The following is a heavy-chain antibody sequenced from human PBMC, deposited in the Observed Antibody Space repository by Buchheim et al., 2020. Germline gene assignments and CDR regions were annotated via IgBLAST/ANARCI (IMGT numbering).Heavy chain of an antibody. Sequence: EVQLVQSGAEVKKPGESLRISCKGSGFSFISYWIGWVRQTPGKGLEWMGIIHPSDSDARYSPSFQGQVTFSAYKSVSTAYLQWSSLRAADTAIYYCVRHLAADDAFEIWGQGT. CDR2: IHPSDSDA. J-gene: IGHJ3*02. D-gene: IGHD6-13*01. V-gene: IGHV5-51*01. CDR1: GFSFISYW. CDR3: VRHLAADDAFEI.